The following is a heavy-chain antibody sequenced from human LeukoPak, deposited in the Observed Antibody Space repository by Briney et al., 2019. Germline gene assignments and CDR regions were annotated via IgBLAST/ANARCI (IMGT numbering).Heavy chain of an antibody. V-gene: IGHV1-18*01. J-gene: IGHJ4*02. CDR1: GYTFTMYG. CDR2: ISPRNGNT. D-gene: IGHD3-9*01. CDR3: ARDLNYVTLGYNILADVGYYFDY. Sequence: GASVKVSCKTSGYTFTMYGVSWVRQAPGRGLQWLGWISPRNGNTAYAQDLQGRVTMTTDTSTTTAYLELRSLRSDDTATYYCARDLNYVTLGYNILADVGYYFDYWGQGSLVTVSS.